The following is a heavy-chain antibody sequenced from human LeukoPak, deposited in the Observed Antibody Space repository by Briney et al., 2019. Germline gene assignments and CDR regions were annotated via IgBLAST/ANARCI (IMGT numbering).Heavy chain of an antibody. CDR1: GFTFSSYS. CDR3: AREEGSGWVFDY. CDR2: ISSSSSTI. J-gene: IGHJ4*02. V-gene: IGHV3-48*04. Sequence: GGSLRLSCAASGFTFSSYSMNWVRQAPGKGLEWVSFISSSSSTIYYADSVKGRFTISRDNAKNSLYLQMSSLRVEDTAVYYCAREEGSGWVFDYWGQGTLVTVSS. D-gene: IGHD6-19*01.